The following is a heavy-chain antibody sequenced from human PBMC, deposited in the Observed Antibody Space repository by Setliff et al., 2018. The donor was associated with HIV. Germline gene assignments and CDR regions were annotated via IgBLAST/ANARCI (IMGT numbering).Heavy chain of an antibody. CDR1: GYTLTGHY. CDR3: ARCNSSGPRYGFDI. D-gene: IGHD6-19*01. Sequence: ASVKVSCKASGYTLTGHYMHWVRQAPGKGLEWMGGFDPDDGETVYAQQFQGGVTMTEDTSTDTAYMELTSLRSDDTAVYYCARCNSSGPRYGFDIWGQGTMVTVSS. CDR2: FDPDDGET. J-gene: IGHJ3*02. V-gene: IGHV1-24*01.